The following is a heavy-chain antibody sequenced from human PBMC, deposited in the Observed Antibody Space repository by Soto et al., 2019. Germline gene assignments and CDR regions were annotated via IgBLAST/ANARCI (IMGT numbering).Heavy chain of an antibody. Sequence: ASVKVSCKACGYTFTGYYMHWVRQAPGQGLEWMGWINPNSGGTNYAQKFQGRVTMTRDTSISTAYMELSRLRSDDTAVYYCARDRTTIFGVVIIRNGMDVWGQGTTVTVSS. CDR1: GYTFTGYY. D-gene: IGHD3-3*01. J-gene: IGHJ6*02. CDR2: INPNSGGT. V-gene: IGHV1-2*02. CDR3: ARDRTTIFGVVIIRNGMDV.